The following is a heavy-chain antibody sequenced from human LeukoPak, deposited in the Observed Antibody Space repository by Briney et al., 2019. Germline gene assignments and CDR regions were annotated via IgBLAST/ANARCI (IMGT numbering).Heavy chain of an antibody. CDR2: IYTSGST. CDR3: AREVSYDSSGYCTGTLDY. CDR1: GGSISRYY. Sequence: SETLSLTCTVSGGSISRYYWSWIRQPAGKGLEWSGSIYTSGSTNYNPSLKSRVTVSVDTSKNQFSLKLSSVTAADTAVYYCAREVSYDSSGYCTGTLDYWGQGTLVTVSS. V-gene: IGHV4-4*07. D-gene: IGHD3-22*01. J-gene: IGHJ4*02.